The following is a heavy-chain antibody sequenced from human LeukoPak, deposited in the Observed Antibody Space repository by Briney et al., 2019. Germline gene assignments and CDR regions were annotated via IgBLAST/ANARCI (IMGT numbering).Heavy chain of an antibody. CDR3: ARSAGIAVAGAAAY. Sequence: ASVKVSCKASGHTFSGYNMHWVRQAPGQGLEWMGWINPNSGGTNYAQKFQGRITIARYTSTSTVNMELSGLRSDDTAAYYCARSAGIAVAGAAAYWGQGTLVSVSS. V-gene: IGHV1-2*02. J-gene: IGHJ4*02. CDR1: GHTFSGYN. CDR2: INPNSGGT. D-gene: IGHD6-19*01.